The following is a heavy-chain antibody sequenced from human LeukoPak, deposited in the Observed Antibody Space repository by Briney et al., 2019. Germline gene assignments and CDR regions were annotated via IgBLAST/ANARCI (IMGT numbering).Heavy chain of an antibody. CDR1: GFTFSSYA. CDR3: AKDGSSGWYEKIDY. V-gene: IGHV3-23*01. CDR2: ISGSGGST. D-gene: IGHD6-19*01. Sequence: GGSLRLSCAASGFTFSSYAMSWVRQAPGKGLEWVSAISGSGGSTYYADSVKGRFTISRDNSKNTLYLQMNSLRAEDTAVYYCAKDGSSGWYEKIDYWGQGTLVTVSS. J-gene: IGHJ4*02.